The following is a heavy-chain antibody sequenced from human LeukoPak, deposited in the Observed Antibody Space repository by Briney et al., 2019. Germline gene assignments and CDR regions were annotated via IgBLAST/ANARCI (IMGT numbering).Heavy chain of an antibody. V-gene: IGHV3-30*03. CDR1: GFTFSSYG. Sequence: GGSLRLSCAASGFTFSSYGMHWVRQAPGKGLEWVAVISYDGSNKYYADSVKGRFTISRDNSENTLYLQMNSLRAEDTAVYYCARHPGITGTSGLDYWGQGTLVTVSS. J-gene: IGHJ4*02. CDR3: ARHPGITGTSGLDY. D-gene: IGHD1-20*01. CDR2: ISYDGSNK.